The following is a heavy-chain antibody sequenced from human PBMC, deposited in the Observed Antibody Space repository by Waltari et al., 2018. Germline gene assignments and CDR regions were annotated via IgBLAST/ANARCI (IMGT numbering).Heavy chain of an antibody. CDR3: ARGSGMVVTPDY. D-gene: IGHD2-21*02. CDR2: INPSGGST. CDR1: GYTFTSYY. Sequence: QVQLVQSGAEVKKPGASVKVSCKASGYTFTSYYMHWVRQAPGQGLEWKGIINPSGGSTSYAQKCQGRVTMTRDTSTSTVYMELSSLRSEDTAVYYCARGSGMVVTPDYWGQGTLVTVSS. J-gene: IGHJ4*02. V-gene: IGHV1-46*01.